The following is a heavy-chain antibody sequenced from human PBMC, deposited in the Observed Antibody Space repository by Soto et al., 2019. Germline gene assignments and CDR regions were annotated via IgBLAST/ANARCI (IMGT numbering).Heavy chain of an antibody. CDR1: GFTFSSYA. V-gene: IGHV3-64D*06. J-gene: IGHJ4*02. D-gene: IGHD2-15*01. Sequence: GGSLRLSCSASGFTFSSYAMHWVRQAPGKGLEYVSAISSNGGSTYYADSVKGRFTISRDNSKNTLYLQMSSLRAEDTAVYYCVKSPPAPPLYCSGGSRRHYWGQGTLVTVSS. CDR2: ISSNGGST. CDR3: VKSPPAPPLYCSGGSRRHY.